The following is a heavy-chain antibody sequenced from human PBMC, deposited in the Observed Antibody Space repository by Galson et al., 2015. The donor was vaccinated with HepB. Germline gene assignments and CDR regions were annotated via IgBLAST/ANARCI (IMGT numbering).Heavy chain of an antibody. V-gene: IGHV4-39*01. CDR2: IYYTGTT. D-gene: IGHD2/OR15-2a*01. J-gene: IGHJ5*02. Sequence: LSLTCTVSGGSISGSSDFWGWVRPPPGKGLEWIGHIYYTGTTHSNPSLKSRVTISVDTSKNLLSLRLRSLTAADTAIYYCARRTFNYFDPWSQGARVTVSS. CDR1: GGSISGSSDF. CDR3: ARRTFNYFDP.